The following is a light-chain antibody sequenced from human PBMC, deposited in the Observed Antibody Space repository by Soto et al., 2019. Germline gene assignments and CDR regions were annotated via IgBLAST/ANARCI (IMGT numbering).Light chain of an antibody. V-gene: IGKV3-11*01. J-gene: IGKJ5*01. CDR1: QSVSSY. CDR3: VTPSDGVSSA. CDR2: DAS. Sequence: EIVLTQSPATLSLSPGERATLSCRASQSVSSYLAWYQQKPGQAPRLLIYDASNRATGIPARSSRSGSGTDFTLTISRLDPGVFAVYYCVTPSDGVSSAFGQG.